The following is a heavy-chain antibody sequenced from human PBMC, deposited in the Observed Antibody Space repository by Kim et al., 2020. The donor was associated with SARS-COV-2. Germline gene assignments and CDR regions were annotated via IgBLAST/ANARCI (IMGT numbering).Heavy chain of an antibody. CDR2: INHSGST. D-gene: IGHD6-19*01. V-gene: IGHV4-34*01. J-gene: IGHJ4*02. Sequence: SETLSLTCAVYGGSFSGYYWSWIRQPPGKGLEWIGEINHSGSTNYNPSLKSRVTISVDTSKNQFSLKLSSVTAADTAVYYCARGDSSGQVDDWGQGTLVTVSS. CDR3: ARGDSSGQVDD. CDR1: GGSFSGYY.